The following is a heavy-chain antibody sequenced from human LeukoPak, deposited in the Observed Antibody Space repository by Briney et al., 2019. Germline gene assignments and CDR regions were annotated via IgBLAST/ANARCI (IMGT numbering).Heavy chain of an antibody. V-gene: IGHV3-66*01. CDR1: EVTVNSNY. D-gene: IGHD2/OR15-2a*01. CDR3: ARDHSNSRGISPH. J-gene: IGHJ4*02. CDR2: IYNGGTT. Sequence: GGSLRLSCVVSEVTVNSNYMSWVRQAPGKGLECVAVIYNGGTTYYADSVKGRFTISTDNSKNTLYLEMNSLRVDDTAVYFCARDHSNSRGISPHWGQGTQVTVSS.